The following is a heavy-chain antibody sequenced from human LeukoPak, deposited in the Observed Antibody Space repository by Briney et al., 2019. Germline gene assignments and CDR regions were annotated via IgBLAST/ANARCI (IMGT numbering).Heavy chain of an antibody. J-gene: IGHJ4*02. CDR2: MNPNSGNT. V-gene: IGHV1-8*01. D-gene: IGHD1-7*01. Sequence: ASVKVSCKASGYTFTSYDINWVRQATGQGLEWMGWMNPNSGNTGYAQKLQGRVTMTRDTSISTAYMELSSLRSEDTAVYYCARGGGNYEGCAYWGQGTLVTVSS. CDR3: ARGGGNYEGCAY. CDR1: GYTFTSYD.